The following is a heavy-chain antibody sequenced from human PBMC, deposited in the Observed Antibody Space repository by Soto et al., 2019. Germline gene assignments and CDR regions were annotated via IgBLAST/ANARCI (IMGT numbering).Heavy chain of an antibody. CDR2: IYYSGST. J-gene: IGHJ4*02. Sequence: SETLSLTCTVSGGSVSSGSYYWSWIRQPPGKGLEWIGYIYYSGSTNYNPSLKSRVTISVDTSKNQFSLKLSSVTAADTAIYYCAVFRSSWFGDGRLDSWGPGTLVTVS. D-gene: IGHD6-13*01. CDR1: GGSVSSGSYY. V-gene: IGHV4-61*01. CDR3: AVFRSSWFGDGRLDS.